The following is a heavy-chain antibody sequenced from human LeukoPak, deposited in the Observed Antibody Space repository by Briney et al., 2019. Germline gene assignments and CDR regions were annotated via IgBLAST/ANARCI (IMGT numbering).Heavy chain of an antibody. CDR1: GGSISSYY. J-gene: IGHJ4*02. Sequence: SETLSLTCTVSGGSISSYYWSWIRQPPGKGLEWIGYIYYSGSTSYNPSLKSRVTISVDTSKNQFSLKLSSVTAADTAVYYCARGSGSGSSYYFDYWGQGTLVTVS. V-gene: IGHV4-59*01. CDR2: IYYSGST. CDR3: ARGSGSGSSYYFDY. D-gene: IGHD3-10*01.